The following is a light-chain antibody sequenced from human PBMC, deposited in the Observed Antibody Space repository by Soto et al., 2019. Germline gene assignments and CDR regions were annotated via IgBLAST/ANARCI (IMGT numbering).Light chain of an antibody. CDR2: GAS. CDR3: QQYNNWPPYT. Sequence: DIVLTQSPGTLSSSPGGRATLSCRASQSVSSNLAWYQQKPGQAPRLLIYGASTRATGIPARFSGSGSGTELTLTISSLQSEDFAVYYCQQYNNWPPYTFGQGTKVDI. J-gene: IGKJ2*01. V-gene: IGKV3-15*01. CDR1: QSVSSN.